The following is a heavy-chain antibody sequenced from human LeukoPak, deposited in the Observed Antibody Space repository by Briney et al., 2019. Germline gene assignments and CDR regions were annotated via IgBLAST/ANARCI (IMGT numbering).Heavy chain of an antibody. CDR1: GGSISSYY. D-gene: IGHD5-18*01. CDR2: IYTSGST. V-gene: IGHV4-4*07. Sequence: SETLSLTCTVSGGSISSYYWSWIRQPAGKGLEWIGRIYTSGSTNYNPSLKSRVTMSVDTSKNQFSLKLSSVTAADTAVYYCAREHPSPRGYSYGLPDFWGQGTLVTVSS. J-gene: IGHJ4*02. CDR3: AREHPSPRGYSYGLPDF.